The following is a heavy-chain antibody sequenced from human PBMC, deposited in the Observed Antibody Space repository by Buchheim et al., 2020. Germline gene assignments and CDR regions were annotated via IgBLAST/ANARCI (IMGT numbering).Heavy chain of an antibody. CDR2: IYYSGST. V-gene: IGHV4-61*01. J-gene: IGHJ6*03. CDR1: GGSVSRGSYY. Sequence: QVQLQESGPGLVKPSETLSLTCTVSGGSVSRGSYYWSWIRQPPGKGLEWIGYIYYSGSTNYNPSLKSRVTISVDTSKNQFSLKLSSVTAADTAVYYCARGDFWSGYYRPGGDYYYYMDVWGKGTT. CDR3: ARGDFWSGYYRPGGDYYYYMDV. D-gene: IGHD3-3*01.